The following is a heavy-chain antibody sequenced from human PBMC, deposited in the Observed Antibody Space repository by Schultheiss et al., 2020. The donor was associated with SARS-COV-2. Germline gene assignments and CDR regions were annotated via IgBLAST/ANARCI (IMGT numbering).Heavy chain of an antibody. CDR2: ISSGSSYI. Sequence: GGSLRLSCAASGFTFSSYEMNWVRQAPGKGLEWVSSISSGSSYIYYADSVKGRFTISRDNAKNSLYLQMNSLRAEDTAVYYCARDVPAAHPYCFDYWGQGTLVTVSS. J-gene: IGHJ4*02. CDR1: GFTFSSYE. CDR3: ARDVPAAHPYCFDY. V-gene: IGHV3-21*01. D-gene: IGHD2-2*01.